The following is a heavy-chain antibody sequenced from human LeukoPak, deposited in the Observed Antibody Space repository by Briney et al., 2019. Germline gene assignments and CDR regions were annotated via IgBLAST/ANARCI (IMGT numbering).Heavy chain of an antibody. V-gene: IGHV4-59*08. J-gene: IGHJ3*02. CDR1: GGSLSTYY. D-gene: IGHD3-10*01. CDR2: IYYSGST. CDR3: ARHGGMVRGFSDAFDI. Sequence: SETLSLTCAVSGGSLSTYYWSWIRQPPGKGLEWIGYIYYSGSTNNNPSLKSRVTILIDTSKNQFSLKLSSVTAADTAVYYCARHGGMVRGFSDAFDIWGQGTMVTVSS.